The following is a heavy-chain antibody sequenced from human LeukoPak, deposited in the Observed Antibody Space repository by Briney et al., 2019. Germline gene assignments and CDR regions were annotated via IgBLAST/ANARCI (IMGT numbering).Heavy chain of an antibody. Sequence: PSETLSLTCTVSGDSISTSKSYWGWIRQPPLKGLEWIGYIYYSGSTNYNPSLKSRVTISVDTSKNQFSLKLSSVTAADTAVYYCARVRSSGWGKNFDFWGQGTLVTVSS. V-gene: IGHV4-61*05. D-gene: IGHD6-19*01. CDR2: IYYSGST. J-gene: IGHJ4*02. CDR1: GDSISTSKSY. CDR3: ARVRSSGWGKNFDF.